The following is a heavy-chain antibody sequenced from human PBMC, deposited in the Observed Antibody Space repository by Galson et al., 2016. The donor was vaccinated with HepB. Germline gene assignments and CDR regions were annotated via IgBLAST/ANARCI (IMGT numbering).Heavy chain of an antibody. CDR1: GFTFRSYA. V-gene: IGHV3-30-3*01. CDR2: ISYDGNNK. Sequence: SLRLSCAASGFTFRSYAMHWVRQAPGTGLEWVAVISYDGNNKYYADSVKGRFTISRDNSKTTLYVQMNSLRGEDTALYYCARDGGGSLQHWGQGTLVTVSS. D-gene: IGHD2-15*01. J-gene: IGHJ4*02. CDR3: ARDGGGSLQH.